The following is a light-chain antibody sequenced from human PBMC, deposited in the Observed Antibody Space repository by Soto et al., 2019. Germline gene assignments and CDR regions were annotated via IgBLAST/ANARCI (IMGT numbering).Light chain of an antibody. CDR2: DDN. CDR1: SSNIATNY. J-gene: IGLJ3*02. V-gene: IGLV1-51*01. Sequence: QSVLTQPPSVSAAPGQRVTISCSGGSSNIATNYVSWYQHLPGAAPRLLICDDNKRPSGIPDRFSGSKYGTSATLDITGLQTGDEADYYCGTWDTSLSAGVFGGGTKVTV. CDR3: GTWDTSLSAGV.